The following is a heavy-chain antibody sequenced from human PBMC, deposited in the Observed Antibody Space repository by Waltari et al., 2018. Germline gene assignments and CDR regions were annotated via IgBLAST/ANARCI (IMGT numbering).Heavy chain of an antibody. V-gene: IGHV4-59*01. CDR1: GGSISSYY. CDR3: ARVGDLKYSYGPFDY. Sequence: QVQLQESGPGLVKPSETLSLTCTVSGGSISSYYCSWIRQPPGKGLEWIGYIYYSGSTNYNPSLKSRVTISVDTSKNQFSLKLSSVTAADTAVYYCARVGDLKYSYGPFDYWGQGTLVTVSS. CDR2: IYYSGST. D-gene: IGHD5-18*01. J-gene: IGHJ4*02.